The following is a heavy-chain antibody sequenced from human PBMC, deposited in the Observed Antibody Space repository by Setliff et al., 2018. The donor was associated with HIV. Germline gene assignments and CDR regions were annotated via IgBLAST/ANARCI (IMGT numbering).Heavy chain of an antibody. CDR1: GFTFSSYS. J-gene: IGHJ2*01. V-gene: IGHV3-30*03. Sequence: PGGSLRLSCAASGFTFSSYSMNWVRQAPGKGLEWVAVISYDGSNKYYADSVRGRFTISRDNSKNTLYLQMNSLRTEDTAVYYCAREMPMIYWYFDLWGRGTLVTVSS. CDR2: ISYDGSNK. D-gene: IGHD3-22*01. CDR3: AREMPMIYWYFDL.